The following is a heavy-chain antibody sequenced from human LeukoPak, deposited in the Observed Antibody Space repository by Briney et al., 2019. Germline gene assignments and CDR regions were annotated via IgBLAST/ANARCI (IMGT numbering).Heavy chain of an antibody. Sequence: SETLSLTCTVSGGSISSYYWSWIRQPPGKGLEWIGYIYYSGSTNYNPSLKSRVTISVDTSKNLFSLKLSSVTAADTAVYYCARRDSSGYYHQDAFDIWGQGTMVTVSS. J-gene: IGHJ3*02. CDR1: GGSISSYY. V-gene: IGHV4-59*01. CDR3: ARRDSSGYYHQDAFDI. CDR2: IYYSGST. D-gene: IGHD3-22*01.